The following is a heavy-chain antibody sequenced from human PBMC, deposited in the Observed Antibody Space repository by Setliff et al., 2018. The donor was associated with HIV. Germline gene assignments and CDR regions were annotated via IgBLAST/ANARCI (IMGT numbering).Heavy chain of an antibody. CDR2: ISGYNGDT. D-gene: IGHD1-1*01. CDR3: AREAVPTSDNHSFDS. Sequence: ASVKVSCKASGYTFTNYGISWVRKAPGQGLEWMGWISGYNGDTNYAQKVQGRVTMTIDTPTTTAYMELRRLRSDDTAVYYCAREAVPTSDNHSFDSWGQGSRVTVSS. CDR1: GYTFTNYG. V-gene: IGHV1-18*01. J-gene: IGHJ4*02.